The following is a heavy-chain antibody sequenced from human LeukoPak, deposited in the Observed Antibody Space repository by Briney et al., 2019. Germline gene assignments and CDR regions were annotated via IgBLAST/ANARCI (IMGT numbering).Heavy chain of an antibody. V-gene: IGHV3-74*01. CDR1: GFIFSSYW. CDR2: IKSDGSST. CDR3: ARGEFGDYYYFYMDV. J-gene: IGHJ6*03. D-gene: IGHD2/OR15-2a*01. Sequence: PGGSLRLSCAASGFIFSSYWMHWVRQAPGKGLVWVSRIKSDGSSTSYADSVKGRFTISRDNAKNTLYLQMNSLRAEDTAVYYCARGEFGDYYYFYMDVWGKGTTVTVSS.